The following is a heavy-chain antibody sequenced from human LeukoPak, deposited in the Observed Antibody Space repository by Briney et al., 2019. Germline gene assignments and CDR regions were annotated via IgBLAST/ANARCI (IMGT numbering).Heavy chain of an antibody. D-gene: IGHD6-13*01. CDR1: GGSFSGYY. CDR3: SRDGEVLSSSWFWFDP. Sequence: SETLSLTCAVYGGSFSGYYWSWIRQPPGKGLEWIGEINHSGSTNYNPSLKSRVTISVDTSKNQFSQKLSSVTAADTAVYYRSRDGEVLSSSWFWFDPWGQGTLVTVSS. CDR2: INHSGST. V-gene: IGHV4-34*01. J-gene: IGHJ5*02.